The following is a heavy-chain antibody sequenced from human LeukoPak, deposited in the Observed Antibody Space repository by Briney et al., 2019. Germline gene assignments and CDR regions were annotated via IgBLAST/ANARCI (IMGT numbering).Heavy chain of an antibody. V-gene: IGHV3-21*04. J-gene: IGHJ4*02. CDR1: GFSFSGYS. Sequence: GGSLRLSCAASGFSFSGYSINWVRQAPGKGLEWVSSISPSSSYIYYADSVKGRFTISRDNAKNSLYLQMNSLRAEDTAIYYCAKQAYDSPRTDFDYWGQGTLVTVSS. CDR2: ISPSSSYI. D-gene: IGHD3-22*01. CDR3: AKQAYDSPRTDFDY.